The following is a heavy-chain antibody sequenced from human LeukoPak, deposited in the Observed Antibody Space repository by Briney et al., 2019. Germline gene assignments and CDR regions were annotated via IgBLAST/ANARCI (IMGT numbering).Heavy chain of an antibody. Sequence: SVKVSCKASGGTFSSYAISWVRQAPGQGLEWMGRIIPIFGSANYAQKFQGRVTITTDESTSTAYMELSSLRSEDTAVYYCAGEYYDTSHYYFDYWGQGTLVTVSS. J-gene: IGHJ4*02. V-gene: IGHV1-69*05. CDR3: AGEYYDTSHYYFDY. D-gene: IGHD3-22*01. CDR1: GGTFSSYA. CDR2: IIPIFGSA.